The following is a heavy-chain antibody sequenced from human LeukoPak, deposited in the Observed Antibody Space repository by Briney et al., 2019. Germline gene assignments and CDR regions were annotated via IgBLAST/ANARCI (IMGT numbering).Heavy chain of an antibody. CDR2: ISYDGSNK. J-gene: IGHJ4*02. CDR1: GFTFSRYA. D-gene: IGHD3-22*01. CDR3: ARDLYYYDSSGYTAYPDY. V-gene: IGHV3-30*04. Sequence: GRSLRLSCAASGFTFSRYAMHWGRQAPGKGLEWVAVISYDGSNKYYADSVKGRFIISRDNSKNTLYLQMNSLRAEDTAVYYCARDLYYYDSSGYTAYPDYWGQGTLVTVSS.